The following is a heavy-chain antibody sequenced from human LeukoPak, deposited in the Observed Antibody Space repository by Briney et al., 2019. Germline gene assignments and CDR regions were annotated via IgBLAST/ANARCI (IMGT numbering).Heavy chain of an antibody. CDR2: ISWNSGSI. CDR1: GFTFDDYA. Sequence: GGSLRLSCAASGFTFDDYAMHWVRQAPGKGLEWVSGISWNSGSIGYADSVKGRFTISRDNAKNTLYLQMNSLRAEDTAVYYCARAHYYGSGDLGYWGQGTLVTVSS. D-gene: IGHD3-10*01. CDR3: ARAHYYGSGDLGY. V-gene: IGHV3-9*01. J-gene: IGHJ4*02.